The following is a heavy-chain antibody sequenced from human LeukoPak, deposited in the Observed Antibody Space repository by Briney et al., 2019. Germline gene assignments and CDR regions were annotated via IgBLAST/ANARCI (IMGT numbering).Heavy chain of an antibody. D-gene: IGHD2/OR15-2a*01. CDR3: ARTFFTETWFDP. J-gene: IGHJ5*02. V-gene: IGHV4-59*01. Sequence: SETLSLTCSVSGGSINSYYWSWIRQLPGKGLEWIGYIYYSGSIKYNPSLKSRVTMSVDTSKNQFSLKLSSVAAADTAVYYCARTFFTETWFDPWGQGTWSPSPQ. CDR2: IYYSGSI. CDR1: GGSINSYY.